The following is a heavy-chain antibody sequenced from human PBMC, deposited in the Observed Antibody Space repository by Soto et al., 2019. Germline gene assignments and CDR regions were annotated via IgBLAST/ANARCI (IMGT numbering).Heavy chain of an antibody. CDR3: AGQCVLRYFDWLRDRVDY. CDR1: GGSISSSSYY. CDR2: IYYSGST. V-gene: IGHV4-39*01. D-gene: IGHD3-9*01. J-gene: IGHJ4*02. Sequence: PSETLSLTCTVSGGSISSSSYYWGWIRQPPGKGLEWIGSIYYSGSTYYNPSLKSRVTISVDTSKNQFSLKLSSVTAADTAVYYCAGQCVLRYFDWLRDRVDYWGQGTLVTVSS.